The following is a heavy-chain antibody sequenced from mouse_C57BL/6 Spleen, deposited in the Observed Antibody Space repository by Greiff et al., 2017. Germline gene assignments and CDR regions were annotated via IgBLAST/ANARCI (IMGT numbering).Heavy chain of an antibody. Sequence: QVQLQQSGPELVKPGASVKISCKASGYAFSSSWMHWVKQRPGKGLEWIGRIYPGDGATNYNGKFKGKATLTADKSSSTAYSQLSSLTSEDSAVYFCARQTGRYYAMDYWGQGTSVTVSS. J-gene: IGHJ4*01. D-gene: IGHD4-1*01. CDR3: ARQTGRYYAMDY. V-gene: IGHV1-82*01. CDR2: IYPGDGAT. CDR1: GYAFSSSW.